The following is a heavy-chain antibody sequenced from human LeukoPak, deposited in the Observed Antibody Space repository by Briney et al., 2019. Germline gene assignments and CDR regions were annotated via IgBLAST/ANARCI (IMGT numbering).Heavy chain of an antibody. CDR2: IYSSGST. V-gene: IGHV4-4*07. J-gene: IGHJ2*01. Sequence: SETLSLTCTVSGGSISSYYWSWIRQPAGKGLEWIGRIYSSGSTYYNPSLKSRVTISVDTSKNQFSLKLSSVTAADTAVYYCRAYGSLTYGDYFGWYFDLWGRGTLVTVSS. CDR3: RAYGSLTYGDYFGWYFDL. CDR1: GGSISSYY. D-gene: IGHD4-17*01.